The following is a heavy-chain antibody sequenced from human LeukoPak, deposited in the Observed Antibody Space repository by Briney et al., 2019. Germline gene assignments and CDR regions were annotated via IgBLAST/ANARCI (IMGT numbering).Heavy chain of an antibody. J-gene: IGHJ3*02. CDR1: GYTFTSYG. V-gene: IGHV1-8*02. CDR3: AREGNSVAAFDI. D-gene: IGHD4-23*01. Sequence: ASVKVSCKASGYTFTSYGISWVRQAPGQGLEWMGWMNPNSGNTGYAQKFQGRVTMTRNTSISTAYMELSSLRSEDTAVYYCAREGNSVAAFDIWGQGTMVTVSS. CDR2: MNPNSGNT.